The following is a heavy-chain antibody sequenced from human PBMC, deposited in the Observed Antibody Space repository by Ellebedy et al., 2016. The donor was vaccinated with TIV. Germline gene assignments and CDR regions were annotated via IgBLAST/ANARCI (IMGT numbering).Heavy chain of an antibody. D-gene: IGHD3-9*01. J-gene: IGHJ6*02. Sequence: SETLSLXCAVSGASISSNNWWSWVRQPPGNGLEWIGDLFHTGRTNYNPSLKSRVTISVEKSKNQFSLVLRSVTAADTAIYYCARILTAYYNQYYDGTGVWGQGTTVTVSS. CDR3: ARILTAYYNQYYDGTGV. CDR2: LFHTGRT. V-gene: IGHV4-4*02. CDR1: GASISSNNW.